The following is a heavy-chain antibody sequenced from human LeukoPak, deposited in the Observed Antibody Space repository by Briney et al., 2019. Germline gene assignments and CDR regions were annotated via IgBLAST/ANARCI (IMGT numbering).Heavy chain of an antibody. V-gene: IGHV1-8*01. Sequence: GASVKVSCKASGYTFTSYDINWVRQATGQGLEWMGWMNPNSGNTGYAQKFQGRVTMTRNTSISTAYMELSSLRSEDTAVYYCATGSTPLNWNSQFDYWGQGTLVTVSS. D-gene: IGHD1-7*01. J-gene: IGHJ4*02. CDR3: ATGSTPLNWNSQFDY. CDR2: MNPNSGNT. CDR1: GYTFTSYD.